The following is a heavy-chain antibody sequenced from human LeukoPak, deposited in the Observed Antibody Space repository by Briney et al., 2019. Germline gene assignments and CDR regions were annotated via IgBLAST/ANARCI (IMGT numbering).Heavy chain of an antibody. V-gene: IGHV3-53*01. Sequence: PGGSLRLSCSVSGFPVSGDYMSWVRPAPGKGLEWVSVIYSGGSTYYADSVKGRFTISRDNSKNTLYLQMNSPRVEDTAVYYCARHDWFDPWGQGTLVTVSS. CDR3: ARHDWFDP. J-gene: IGHJ5*02. CDR2: IYSGGST. CDR1: GFPVSGDY.